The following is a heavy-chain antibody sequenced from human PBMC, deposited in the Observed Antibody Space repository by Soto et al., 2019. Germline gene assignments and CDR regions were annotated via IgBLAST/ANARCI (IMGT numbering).Heavy chain of an antibody. D-gene: IGHD3-16*02. CDR3: ARSPHYVWGSYRYASYFDY. Sequence: GASVKVSCKASGGTFSSYAISWVRQAPGQGLEWMGGITPIFGTANYAQKFQGRVTITADESTSTAYMELSSLRSEDTAVYYCARSPHYVWGSYRYASYFDYWGQGTLVTVSS. V-gene: IGHV1-69*13. CDR1: GGTFSSYA. CDR2: ITPIFGTA. J-gene: IGHJ4*02.